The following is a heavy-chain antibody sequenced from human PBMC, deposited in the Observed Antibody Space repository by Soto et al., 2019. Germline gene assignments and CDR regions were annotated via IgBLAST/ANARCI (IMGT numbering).Heavy chain of an antibody. V-gene: IGHV3-23*01. J-gene: IGHJ4*02. CDR1: GFTLSNYA. D-gene: IGHD1-26*01. CDR2: ISGSGGRI. CDR3: GKTNGVEGELVDS. Sequence: EVQLLESGGGLVQPGGSLRLSCAASGFTLSNYAMSWVRQAPGKGLEWVSTISGSGGRIYYADSVKGRFTISRDNSKNALYIQMSSLTSEDSAVYYCGKTNGVEGELVDSWCQGTLFTVSS.